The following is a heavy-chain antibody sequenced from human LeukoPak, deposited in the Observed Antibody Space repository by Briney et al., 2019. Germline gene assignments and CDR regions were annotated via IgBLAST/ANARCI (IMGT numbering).Heavy chain of an antibody. CDR2: ISGDGGIA. Sequence: PGGSLRLSCAASEFTFSTYAMSWVRQAPGMGLEWVSGISGDGGIAYYAGSVRGRFTISRDNSKNTLFLQMNSLRAEDTAIYYCAKSSAPGGYYYYGMDVWGQGTTVTVSS. J-gene: IGHJ6*02. D-gene: IGHD6-19*01. CDR3: AKSSAPGGYYYYGMDV. V-gene: IGHV3-23*01. CDR1: EFTFSTYA.